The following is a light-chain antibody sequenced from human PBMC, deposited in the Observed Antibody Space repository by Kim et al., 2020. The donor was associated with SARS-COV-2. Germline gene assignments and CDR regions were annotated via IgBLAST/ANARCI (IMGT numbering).Light chain of an antibody. Sequence: DIQMTQSPSNLSTSVGDRITITCRASQSIRNWLAWYQQKPGKAPKLLIYMASTLESGVPSRFSGAGSGTEFTLTISSLQPDDFATYYCQQYAVFSTFGQGTKLEI. CDR3: QQYAVFST. CDR1: QSIRNW. J-gene: IGKJ2*01. CDR2: MAS. V-gene: IGKV1-5*03.